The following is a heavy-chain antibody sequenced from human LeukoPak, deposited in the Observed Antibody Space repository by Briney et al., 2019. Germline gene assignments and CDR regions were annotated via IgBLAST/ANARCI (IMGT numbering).Heavy chain of an antibody. Sequence: GGSLRLSCAASGFTFSTYWMSWVRQAPGKGLEWVSAISGSGGSTYYADSVKGRFTISRDNSKNTLYLQMNSLRAEDTAVYYCAKRGGRVYDFWSGYPHFDYWGQGTLVTVSS. CDR2: ISGSGGST. D-gene: IGHD3-3*01. J-gene: IGHJ4*02. V-gene: IGHV3-23*01. CDR3: AKRGGRVYDFWSGYPHFDY. CDR1: GFTFSTYW.